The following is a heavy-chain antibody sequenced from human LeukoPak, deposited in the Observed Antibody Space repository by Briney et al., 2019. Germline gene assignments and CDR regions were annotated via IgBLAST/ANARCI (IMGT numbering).Heavy chain of an antibody. D-gene: IGHD3-10*01. Sequence: GASVKVSRKASGYTFTSYGISWVRQAPGQGLEWMGWISAYNGNTNYAQKLQGRVTMTTDTSTSTAYMELRSLRSDNTAVYYCARENEPRVTMVRGVIGYWGQGTLVTVSS. CDR3: ARENEPRVTMVRGVIGY. V-gene: IGHV1-18*01. CDR1: GYTFTSYG. CDR2: ISAYNGNT. J-gene: IGHJ4*02.